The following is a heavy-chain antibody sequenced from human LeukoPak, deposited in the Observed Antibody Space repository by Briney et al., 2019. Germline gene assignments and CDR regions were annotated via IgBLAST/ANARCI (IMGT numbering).Heavy chain of an antibody. Sequence: GGSLRLSCAASGFTFSSYGMHWVRQAPGKGLEWVAVISYDGSNKYYADSMKGRFTISRDNSKNTLYLQMNSLRAEDTAVYYCANRVNWNDAPGAFDIWGQGTMVTVSS. CDR3: ANRVNWNDAPGAFDI. J-gene: IGHJ3*02. D-gene: IGHD1-1*01. V-gene: IGHV3-30*18. CDR2: ISYDGSNK. CDR1: GFTFSSYG.